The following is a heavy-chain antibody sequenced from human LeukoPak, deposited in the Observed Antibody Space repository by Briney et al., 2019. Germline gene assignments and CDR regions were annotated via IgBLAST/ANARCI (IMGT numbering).Heavy chain of an antibody. J-gene: IGHJ4*02. CDR2: INPDGSDK. V-gene: IGHV3-7*04. Sequence: AGGSLRLSCAASGFTFSDYWVIWVRQAPGKGLEWVAKINPDGSDKTYVDSVQGRFTISRDNAKNSLFLQMNSLRVEDTAVYYCARDPRWSFDYWGQGTLVTVSS. CDR1: GFTFSDYW. CDR3: ARDPRWSFDY. D-gene: IGHD3-3*01.